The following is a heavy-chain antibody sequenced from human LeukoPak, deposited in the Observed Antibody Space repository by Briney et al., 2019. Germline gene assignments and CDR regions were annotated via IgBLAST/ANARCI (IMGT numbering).Heavy chain of an antibody. CDR1: SGSIISDTYY. CDR3: ARSIGVIYTVGGFDP. D-gene: IGHD3-3*01. Sequence: SETLSLTCTVSSGSIISDTYYWGWIRQPPGKGLEWIGSIYYTGSSYYNMSLKSRVTMSVDTSKNQFSLKVTSVTAADTAVYYCARSIGVIYTVGGFDPRGQGTLVTVSS. V-gene: IGHV4-39*01. J-gene: IGHJ5*02. CDR2: IYYTGSS.